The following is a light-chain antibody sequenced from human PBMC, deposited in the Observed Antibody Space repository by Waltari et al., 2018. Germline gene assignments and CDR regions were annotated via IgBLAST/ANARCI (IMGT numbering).Light chain of an antibody. CDR1: QFVSNY. Sequence: DTQMTQSPSSLSASVGDRVTITCRASQFVSNYLKWYQHKLGKAPKLLISAASSLQGGVPSRFSGSGSGTDFTLTISSLQPEDFATYYCQQTYTSPPEYTFGQGTKLEIK. CDR2: AAS. J-gene: IGKJ2*01. CDR3: QQTYTSPPEYT. V-gene: IGKV1-39*01.